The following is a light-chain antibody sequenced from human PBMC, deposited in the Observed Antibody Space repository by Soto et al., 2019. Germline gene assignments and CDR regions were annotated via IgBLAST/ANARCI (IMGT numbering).Light chain of an antibody. CDR1: SSDVGGYNY. Sequence: QSVLTQPASVSGSPGQSITISCTGSSSDVGGYNYVSWYQQHPGKAPKLMIYDVSNRPSGVSIRFAGSKSGNTASLTISGLQAEDGADYYCTSYTSSSTYVFGTGTKVTVL. CDR2: DVS. V-gene: IGLV2-14*01. J-gene: IGLJ1*01. CDR3: TSYTSSSTYV.